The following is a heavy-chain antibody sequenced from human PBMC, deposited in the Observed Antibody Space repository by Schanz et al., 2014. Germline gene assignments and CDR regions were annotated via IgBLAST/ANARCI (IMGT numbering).Heavy chain of an antibody. D-gene: IGHD3-10*01. CDR3: ARPALWFGDNCFDP. CDR2: IWYDGSNK. CDR1: GFTFSSYG. J-gene: IGHJ5*02. Sequence: VQLLESGGGVVQPGRSLRLSCAASGFTFSSYGMHWVRQAPGKGLEWVAVIWYDGSNKYYADSVKGRFTISRDNAKNTLYLQMNSLRAEDTAVYYCARPALWFGDNCFDPWGQGTLVTVSS. V-gene: IGHV3-33*03.